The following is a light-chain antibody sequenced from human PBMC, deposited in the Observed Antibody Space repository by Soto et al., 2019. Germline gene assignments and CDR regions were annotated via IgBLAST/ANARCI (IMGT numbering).Light chain of an antibody. Sequence: DIHRTHAPSTLSASVLYRVTITFLASQSISSWLAWYQQKPGKAPKLLIYDASSLESGVPSRFSGSGSGTEFTLTISSLQTDDFASYYCQQYDSYSWTFGQGTKVDIK. CDR2: DAS. J-gene: IGKJ1*01. V-gene: IGKV1-5*01. CDR3: QQYDSYSWT. CDR1: QSISSW.